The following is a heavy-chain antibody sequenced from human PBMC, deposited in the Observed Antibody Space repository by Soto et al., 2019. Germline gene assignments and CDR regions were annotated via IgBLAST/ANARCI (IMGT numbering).Heavy chain of an antibody. CDR2: IIPIFGTA. CDR3: ARSSPLPDYIGAFDI. J-gene: IGHJ3*02. Sequence: QVQLVQSGAEVKKPGSSVKVSCKASGGTFSSYAISWVRQAPGQGLEWMGGIIPIFGTANYAQKFQGRVTITADESXXTAYMELSSLRSEDTAVYYCARSSPLPDYIGAFDIWGQGTMVTVSS. CDR1: GGTFSSYA. D-gene: IGHD2-15*01. V-gene: IGHV1-69*12.